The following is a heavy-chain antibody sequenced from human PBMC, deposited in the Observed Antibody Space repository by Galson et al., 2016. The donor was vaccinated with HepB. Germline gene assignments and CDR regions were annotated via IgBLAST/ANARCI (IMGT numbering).Heavy chain of an antibody. D-gene: IGHD3-10*01. Sequence: QSGAEVKKPGESLKISCQGSGFTNDRFGWVRQMPGRGLEWMGIISPAYSETRYSPSFQGHVTISADKALSTAYLQWSSLKASDTAMYYCARPSSVDVIGAFDIWGQGTMVTVSS. CDR3: ARPSSVDVIGAFDI. CDR2: ISPAYSET. CDR1: GFTNDR. V-gene: IGHV5-51*01. J-gene: IGHJ3*02.